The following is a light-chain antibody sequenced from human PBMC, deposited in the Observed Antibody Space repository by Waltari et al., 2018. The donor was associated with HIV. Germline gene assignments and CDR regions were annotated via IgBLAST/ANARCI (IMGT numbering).Light chain of an antibody. Sequence: SYELTPPPSVSVSPGQTARLTCSGDALPKQYASRYQQKPGQAPVLVIYKDSERPSGIPERFSGSSSGTTVTLTISGVQAEDEADYYCQSADSSGTYVFGTGTKVTGL. CDR1: ALPKQY. V-gene: IGLV3-25*03. J-gene: IGLJ1*01. CDR2: KDS. CDR3: QSADSSGTYV.